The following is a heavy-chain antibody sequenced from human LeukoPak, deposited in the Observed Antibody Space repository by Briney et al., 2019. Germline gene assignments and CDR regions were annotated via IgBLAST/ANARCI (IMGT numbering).Heavy chain of an antibody. J-gene: IGHJ4*02. V-gene: IGHV4-39*01. D-gene: IGHD2-21*02. CDR1: GGSISSSNYY. CDR3: ARHRSGVTYFDY. Sequence: MSSETLSLTCTVSGGSISSSNYYWGWIRQPPGKGLEWIGTIYYSGSTYYNPSLESRLTISVDTSKNQFSLKLSSVTAADMALYYCARHRSGVTYFDYWGQGTLVTVSS. CDR2: IYYSGST.